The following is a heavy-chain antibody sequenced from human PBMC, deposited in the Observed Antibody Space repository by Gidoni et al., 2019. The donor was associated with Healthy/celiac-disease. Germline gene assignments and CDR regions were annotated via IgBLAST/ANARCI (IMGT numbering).Heavy chain of an antibody. CDR2: IWYDGSNK. CDR3: ARDGSYLSYFDY. D-gene: IGHD1-26*01. V-gene: IGHV3-33*01. J-gene: IGHJ4*02. CDR1: GFTFSSYG. Sequence: VQLVESGGGVVQPGRSLRLSCAASGFTFSSYGMHWVRQAPGKGLDWLAVIWYDGSNKYYADSVKGRFTISRDNSKNTLYLQMNSLRAEDTAVYYCARDGSYLSYFDYWGQGTLVTVSS.